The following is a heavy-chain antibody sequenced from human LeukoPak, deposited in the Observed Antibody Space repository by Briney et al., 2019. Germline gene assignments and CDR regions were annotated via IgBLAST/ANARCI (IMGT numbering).Heavy chain of an antibody. V-gene: IGHV3-7*01. CDR2: IKQDGSEK. J-gene: IGHJ4*02. CDR3: ARHDCSGGDCYSVDY. D-gene: IGHD2-21*02. CDR1: GFIFSNHW. Sequence: GGSLRLSCAVSGFIFSNHWMSWVRQAPGKGLEWVANIKQDGSEKYYVDSVKGRFTISRDNAKNSVYLQMNSLRAEDMGVYYCARHDCSGGDCYSVDYWGQGTLVTVSS.